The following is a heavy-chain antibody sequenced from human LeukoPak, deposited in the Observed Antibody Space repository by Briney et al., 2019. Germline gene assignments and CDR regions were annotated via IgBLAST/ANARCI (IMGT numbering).Heavy chain of an antibody. CDR2: IYYSGST. V-gene: IGHV4-59*01. CDR3: AALLYYDILTGDGGWFDP. Sequence: SETLSLTCTVSGGSISSYYWSWIRQPPGKGLEWIGYIYYSGSTNYNPSLKSRVTISVDTSKSQFSLKLSSVTAADTAVYYCAALLYYDILTGDGGWFDPWGQGTLVTVSS. D-gene: IGHD3-9*01. CDR1: GGSISSYY. J-gene: IGHJ5*02.